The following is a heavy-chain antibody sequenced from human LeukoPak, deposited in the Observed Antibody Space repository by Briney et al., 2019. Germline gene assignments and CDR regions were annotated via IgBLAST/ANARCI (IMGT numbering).Heavy chain of an antibody. J-gene: IGHJ4*02. CDR3: ARDTRSLIDY. D-gene: IGHD1-26*01. Sequence: QAPXXXLEWISYISSNRATTYYADSVKGRFTISRDNAKNSLYLHMNSLRADDTAVYYCARDTRSLIDYWGQGTLVTVSS. V-gene: IGHV3-48*01. CDR2: ISSNRATT.